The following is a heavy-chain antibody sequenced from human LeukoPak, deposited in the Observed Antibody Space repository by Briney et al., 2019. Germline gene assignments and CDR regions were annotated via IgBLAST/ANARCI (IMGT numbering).Heavy chain of an antibody. D-gene: IGHD5-18*01. CDR3: ASLDTAMVSYYYYGMDV. Sequence: SETLSLTCTVSGGSVSSGSYYWSWIRQPPGKGLEWVGYIYYSGSTYYNPSLKSRVTISVDTSKNQFSLKLSSVTAADTAVYYCASLDTAMVSYYYYGMDVWGQGTTVTVSS. J-gene: IGHJ6*02. CDR2: IYYSGST. CDR1: GGSVSSGSYY. V-gene: IGHV4-39*01.